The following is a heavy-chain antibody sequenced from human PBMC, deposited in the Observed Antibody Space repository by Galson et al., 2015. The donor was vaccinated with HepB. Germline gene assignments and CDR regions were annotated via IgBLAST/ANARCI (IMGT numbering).Heavy chain of an antibody. V-gene: IGHV3-30-3*01. CDR2: ISYDGSNK. D-gene: IGHD1-7*01. CDR3: ARDSMEIPLDY. Sequence: SLRLSCAASGFTFSSYAMHWVRQAPGKGLEWVAVISYDGSNKYYADSVKGRFTISRDNSKNTLYLQMNSLSAEDTAVYYCARDSMEIPLDYWGQGTLVTVSS. J-gene: IGHJ4*02. CDR1: GFTFSSYA.